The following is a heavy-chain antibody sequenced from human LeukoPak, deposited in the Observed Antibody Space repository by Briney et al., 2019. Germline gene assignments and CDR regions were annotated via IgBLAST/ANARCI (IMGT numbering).Heavy chain of an antibody. CDR2: ISGSGDST. Sequence: PGGSLRLSCAASGFTFSNYAMSWVRQAPGEGLEWVSAISGSGDSTYYADSVKGRFTISRDNSKNTLYLQMNSLRAEDTAVYYCAKGTTSFGVVIILPTYFDYWGQGTLVTVSS. J-gene: IGHJ4*02. CDR3: AKGTTSFGVVIILPTYFDY. V-gene: IGHV3-23*01. D-gene: IGHD3-3*01. CDR1: GFTFSNYA.